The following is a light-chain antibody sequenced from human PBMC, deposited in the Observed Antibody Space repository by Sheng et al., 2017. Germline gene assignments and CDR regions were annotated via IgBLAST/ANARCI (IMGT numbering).Light chain of an antibody. V-gene: IGKV3-20*01. CDR1: QSVSSNF. CDR2: GAS. J-gene: IGKJ4*01. Sequence: EIVLTQSPGTLSLSPGEGATLSCRASQSVSSNFLAWYQQKPGQAPSLLIYGASSRATGIPDRFSGSGSGTDFTLTISRLEPEDFAVYYCQQYGSSPLTFGGGTKVEIK. CDR3: QQYGSSPLT.